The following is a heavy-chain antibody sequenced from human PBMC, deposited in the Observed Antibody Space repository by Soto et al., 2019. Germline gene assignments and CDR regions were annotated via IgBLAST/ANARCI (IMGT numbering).Heavy chain of an antibody. CDR2: IYYSGST. CDR3: ARRYGYSFDY. Sequence: QVQLQESGPGLVKPSETLSLTCTVSGGYISSYYWSWIRQPPGKGLELIGYIYYSGSTNYNPSLKSRVTISVDTSKNQFSLKLSSVTAADTAVYYCARRYGYSFDYWGQGTLVTVSS. J-gene: IGHJ4*02. D-gene: IGHD1-1*01. CDR1: GGYISSYY. V-gene: IGHV4-59*08.